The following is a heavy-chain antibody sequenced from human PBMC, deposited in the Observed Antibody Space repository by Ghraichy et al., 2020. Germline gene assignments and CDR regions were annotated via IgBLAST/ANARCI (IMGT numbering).Heavy chain of an antibody. Sequence: ASVKVSCKASGYTFTSYAMHWVRQAPGQRLEWMGWINAGNGNTKYSQKFQGRVTITRDTSASTAYMELSSLRSEDMAVYYCARDMRERFLEWLLSRDNWFAPWGQGTLVTVSS. D-gene: IGHD3-3*01. CDR2: INAGNGNT. CDR1: GYTFTSYA. V-gene: IGHV1-3*01. J-gene: IGHJ5*02. CDR3: ARDMRERFLEWLLSRDNWFAP.